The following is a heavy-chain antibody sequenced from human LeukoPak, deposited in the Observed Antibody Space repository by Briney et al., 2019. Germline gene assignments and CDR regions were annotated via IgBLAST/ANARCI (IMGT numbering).Heavy chain of an antibody. CDR1: GYTLTGYY. CDR2: INPNSGGT. D-gene: IGHD3-16*01. CDR3: ARGAYDYVWGRPVDY. Sequence: ASVEASCKASGYTLTGYYMHWVRQAPGQGLEWMGWINPNSGGTNYAQKFQGRVTMTRDTSISTAYMELSRLRSDDTAVYYCARGAYDYVWGRPVDYWGQGTLVTVSS. V-gene: IGHV1-2*02. J-gene: IGHJ4*02.